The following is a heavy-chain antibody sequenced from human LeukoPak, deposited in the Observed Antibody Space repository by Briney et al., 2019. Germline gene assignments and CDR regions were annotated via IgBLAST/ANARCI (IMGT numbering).Heavy chain of an antibody. V-gene: IGHV4-34*01. CDR3: ASCRYYYYYGMDV. Sequence: SEALSLTCAVYGGSFSGYYWSWIRQPPGKGLEWIGEINHSGSTNYNPSLKSRVTISVDTSKNQFSLKLSSVTAADTAVYYCASCRYYYYYGMDVWGQGTTVTVSS. J-gene: IGHJ6*02. CDR1: GGSFSGYY. CDR2: INHSGST.